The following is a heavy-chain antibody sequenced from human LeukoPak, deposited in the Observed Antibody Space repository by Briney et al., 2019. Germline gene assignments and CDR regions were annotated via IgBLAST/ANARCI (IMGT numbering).Heavy chain of an antibody. V-gene: IGHV3-9*01. J-gene: IGHJ6*02. CDR3: AKHMRATNTYSFFVLDV. CDR2: INWNGGGT. CDR1: GFTFKDYG. Sequence: PGGSLRLSCAATGFTFKDYGMHWVRQPPGKGLEWVSSINWNGGGTDYADSVKGRFTISRDNAKNSLYLQLSSLRPEDTALYYCAKHMRATNTYSFFVLDVWGQGTTVTASS. D-gene: IGHD1-26*01.